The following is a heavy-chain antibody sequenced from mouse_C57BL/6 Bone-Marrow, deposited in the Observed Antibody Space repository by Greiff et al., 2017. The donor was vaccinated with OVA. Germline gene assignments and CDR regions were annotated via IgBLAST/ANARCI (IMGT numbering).Heavy chain of an antibody. J-gene: IGHJ2*01. CDR3: AGRFYWEYFDG. V-gene: IGHV5-6*01. D-gene: IGHD4-1*01. Sequence: EVHLVESGGDLVKPGGSLKLSCAASGFTFSSYGMPWVRQTPDKRLEWVGTISSGGSYTYYTESVKGRFTLSRDNTKNTLYLQLSSLKSEDSALYYCAGRFYWEYFDGWGQGTTLTVAS. CDR1: GFTFSSYG. CDR2: ISSGGSYT.